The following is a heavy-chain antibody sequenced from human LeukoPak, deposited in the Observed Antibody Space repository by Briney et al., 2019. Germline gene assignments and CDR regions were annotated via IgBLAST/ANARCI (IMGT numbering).Heavy chain of an antibody. CDR3: AKVAHIVVAKGAFDI. CDR2: ISYDGSNK. V-gene: IGHV3-30*18. J-gene: IGHJ3*02. D-gene: IGHD2-2*01. Sequence: PGGSLRLSFAASGFTFSSYGMHWVRQAPGKGLEWVAVISYDGSNKYYADSVKGRFTISRDNSKNTLYLQMNSLRAEDTAVYYCAKVAHIVVAKGAFDIWGQGTVVTVSS. CDR1: GFTFSSYG.